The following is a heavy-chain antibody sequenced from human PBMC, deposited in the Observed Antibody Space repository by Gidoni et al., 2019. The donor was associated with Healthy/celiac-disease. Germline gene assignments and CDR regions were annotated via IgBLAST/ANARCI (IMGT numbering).Heavy chain of an antibody. CDR2: IRPILGTA. D-gene: IGHD3-10*01. V-gene: IGHV1-69*01. Sequence: QVQLVRSGAAVKKPGSSVKVSCKASGGTFSSYAISWVRQAPGQGLERMRGIRPILGTANYAQKCQGIVTITADESTSTAYMELRSLRSEDTAGEYCARRRITMVRGAFDYWGQGTLVTVSS. CDR1: GGTFSSYA. J-gene: IGHJ4*02. CDR3: ARRRITMVRGAFDY.